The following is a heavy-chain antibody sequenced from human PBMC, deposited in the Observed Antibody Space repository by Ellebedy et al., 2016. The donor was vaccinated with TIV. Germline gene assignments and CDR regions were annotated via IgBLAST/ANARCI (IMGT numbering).Heavy chain of an antibody. V-gene: IGHV3-30*07. CDR2: ISYDGSNK. J-gene: IGHJ4*02. CDR1: GFTFSNYA. D-gene: IGHD3-16*01. Sequence: GESLKISCAASGFTFSNYAMHWVRQAPGKGLEWVAIISYDGSNKYYADSVKGRFTISRDNSKNTLYLQMNSLRAEDTAVYYCACGPLGLGDFDYWGQGTLVTVSS. CDR3: ACGPLGLGDFDY.